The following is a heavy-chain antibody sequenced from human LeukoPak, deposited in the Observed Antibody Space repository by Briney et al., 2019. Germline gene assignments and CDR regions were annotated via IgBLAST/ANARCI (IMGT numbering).Heavy chain of an antibody. CDR3: ARDIYGSGINWFDP. D-gene: IGHD3-10*01. J-gene: IGHJ5*02. Sequence: GGSLRLSCAASGFTFSSYAMSWVRQAPGKGLEWVSAISGSGGSTYYADSVKGRFTISRDNSKNTLYLQMNSLRAEDTAVYYCARDIYGSGINWFDPWGQGTLVTVSS. CDR1: GFTFSSYA. CDR2: ISGSGGST. V-gene: IGHV3-23*01.